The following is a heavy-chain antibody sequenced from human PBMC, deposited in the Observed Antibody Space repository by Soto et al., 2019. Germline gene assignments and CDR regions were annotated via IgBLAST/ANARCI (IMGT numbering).Heavy chain of an antibody. Sequence: GGSLRLSCAASGFTFSSYAMSWVRQAPGKGLEWVSGISGSGGSTYYADSVKGRFTISRDNSKNTLYLQMNSLRAEDTAVYYCAKDLWGDGAFNIWGQGTVVTVSS. CDR2: ISGSGGST. CDR3: AKDLWGDGAFNI. D-gene: IGHD3-16*01. J-gene: IGHJ3*02. V-gene: IGHV3-23*01. CDR1: GFTFSSYA.